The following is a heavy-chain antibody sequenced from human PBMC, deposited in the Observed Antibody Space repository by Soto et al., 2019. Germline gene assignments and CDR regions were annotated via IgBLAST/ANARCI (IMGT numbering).Heavy chain of an antibody. Sequence: QVQLVESGGGVVQPGRSLRLSCAASGFTFNNYGMHWVRQAPGKGLEWLAVIWNDGSNSSYANSVKGRFTISRDNSKKTLYPQMSSLRAEDTAVYYCARRQIPPPTRGAANARGGMDVWGQGTTVTVSS. CDR3: ARRQIPPPTRGAANARGGMDV. CDR2: IWNDGSNS. V-gene: IGHV3-33*01. D-gene: IGHD6-13*01. CDR1: GFTFNNYG. J-gene: IGHJ6*02.